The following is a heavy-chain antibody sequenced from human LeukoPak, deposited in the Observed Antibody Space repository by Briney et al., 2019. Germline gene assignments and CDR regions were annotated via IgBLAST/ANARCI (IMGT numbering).Heavy chain of an antibody. D-gene: IGHD2-8*01. CDR2: IIPNTGGT. J-gene: IGHJ4*02. V-gene: IGHV1-2*06. Sequence: ASVKVSCKASGYTLTDYYMRWVRQAPGQGLEWMGLIIPNTGGTTYQQKFQGRVTMTRDTSISTFYMELSSLRSDDTAVYYCSTEDKYCTSPNCGNYWGQGTLVTVSS. CDR1: GYTLTDYY. CDR3: STEDKYCTSPNCGNY.